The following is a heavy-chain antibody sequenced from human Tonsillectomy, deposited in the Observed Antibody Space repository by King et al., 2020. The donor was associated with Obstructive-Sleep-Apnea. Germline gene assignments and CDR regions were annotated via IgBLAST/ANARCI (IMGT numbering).Heavy chain of an antibody. CDR2: MNWNSGSR. J-gene: IGHJ4*02. CDR1: GFNFDDYA. Sequence: VQLVESGGGLVQPGRSLRLSCAASGFNFDDYAMHWVRQAPGKGLEWVSGMNWNSGSRGYADSVKGRFTISRDNAKNLLYLQMNSLRTEDTALYYCAKDLSSGWYRGCDYWGQGTLVTVSS. D-gene: IGHD6-19*01. CDR3: AKDLSSGWYRGCDY. V-gene: IGHV3-9*01.